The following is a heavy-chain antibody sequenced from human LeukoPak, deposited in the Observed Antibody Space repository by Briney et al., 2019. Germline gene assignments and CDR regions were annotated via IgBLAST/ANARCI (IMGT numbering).Heavy chain of an antibody. Sequence: GGSLRLSCAASGFTFDDYAMHWVRQAPGKGLEWVSGISWNSGSIGYADSVKGRFTISRDNSKNTLYLQMNSLRAEDTAVYYCARDPAEYQLPRGWFDPWGQGTLVTVSS. J-gene: IGHJ5*02. V-gene: IGHV3-9*01. CDR2: ISWNSGSI. CDR1: GFTFDDYA. CDR3: ARDPAEYQLPRGWFDP. D-gene: IGHD2-2*01.